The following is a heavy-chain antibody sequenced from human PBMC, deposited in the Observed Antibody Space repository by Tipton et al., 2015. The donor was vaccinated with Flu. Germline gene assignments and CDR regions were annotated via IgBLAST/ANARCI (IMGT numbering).Heavy chain of an antibody. CDR3: AREGGSVSLDY. CDR2: IYSTGST. CDR1: GGSISSFY. V-gene: IGHV4-4*07. Sequence: TLSLTCTVSGGSISSFYWMWIRQPAGKGLEWIGRIYSTGSTHYNPSLRSRVTMSVDTPKNQFSLKLISVTAADTAVYYCAREGGSVSLDYWGQGILVTVSS. D-gene: IGHD1-26*01. J-gene: IGHJ4*02.